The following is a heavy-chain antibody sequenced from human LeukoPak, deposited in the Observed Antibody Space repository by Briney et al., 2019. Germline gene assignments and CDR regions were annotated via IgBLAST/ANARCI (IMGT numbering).Heavy chain of an antibody. CDR2: IIPILGIA. V-gene: IGHV1-69*04. J-gene: IGHJ4*02. CDR3: ARDGCSGGSCYSDY. D-gene: IGHD2-15*01. Sequence: GSSVKVSCKASGGTFSSYAISWVRQAPGQGLEWMGRIIPILGIANYAQKFQGRVTITADKSTSTAYMELSSLRSEDTAVYYCARDGCSGGSCYSDYWGQGTLVTVSS. CDR1: GGTFSSYA.